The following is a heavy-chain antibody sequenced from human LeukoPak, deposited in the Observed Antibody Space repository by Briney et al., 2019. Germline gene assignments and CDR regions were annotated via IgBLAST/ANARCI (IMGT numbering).Heavy chain of an antibody. V-gene: IGHV3-23*01. CDR3: AKAWYNWNDAAFDY. J-gene: IGHJ4*02. D-gene: IGHD1-1*01. CDR2: ISGSGGST. CDR1: AFTFSSYA. Sequence: GGSLRLSCAASAFTFSSYAMSWVRQAPGKGLEWVSAISGSGGSTYYADSVKGRFTISRDNSKNTLYLQMNSLRAEDTAVYYCAKAWYNWNDAAFDYWGQGTLVTVSS.